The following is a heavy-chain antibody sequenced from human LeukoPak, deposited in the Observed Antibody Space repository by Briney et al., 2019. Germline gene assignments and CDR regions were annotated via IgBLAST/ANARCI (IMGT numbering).Heavy chain of an antibody. J-gene: IGHJ5*02. D-gene: IGHD1-26*01. Sequence: GGSLRLSCAASGFTFSSYEMNWVRQAPGKGLEWVSAISGSGGSTYYADSVKGRFTISRDNSKNTLYLQMNSLRAEDTAVYYCAREVGVWFDPWGQGTLVTVSS. CDR2: ISGSGGST. V-gene: IGHV3-23*01. CDR3: AREVGVWFDP. CDR1: GFTFSSYE.